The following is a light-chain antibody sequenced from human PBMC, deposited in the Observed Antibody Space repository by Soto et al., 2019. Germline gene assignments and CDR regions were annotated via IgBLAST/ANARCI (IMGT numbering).Light chain of an antibody. V-gene: IGKV1-39*01. CDR2: AAS. CDR3: QQSYSTPLT. CDR1: QSISLY. J-gene: IGKJ4*01. Sequence: DIQMTQSPSSLSASVGDRVIITFRASQSISLYLNWYQQKPGKAPNLLIYAASNLQSGVSSRFSGSGSGTDFTLIISSLQPEDFAIYYCQQSYSTPLTFGGGTKVDI.